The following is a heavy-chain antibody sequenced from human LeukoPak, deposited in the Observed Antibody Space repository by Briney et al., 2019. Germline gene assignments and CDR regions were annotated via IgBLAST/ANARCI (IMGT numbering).Heavy chain of an antibody. V-gene: IGHV1-24*01. J-gene: IGHJ4*02. D-gene: IGHD6-19*01. CDR3: ATAGVDSSGYYFDY. CDR1: GYTLTELS. CDR2: FDPEDGET. Sequence: ASVTVSCKVSGYTLTELSMHWVRQAPGKGLEWMGGFDPEDGETIYAQKFQGRVTMTEDTSTDTAYMELSSLRSEDTAVYYCATAGVDSSGYYFDYWGQGTLVTVSS.